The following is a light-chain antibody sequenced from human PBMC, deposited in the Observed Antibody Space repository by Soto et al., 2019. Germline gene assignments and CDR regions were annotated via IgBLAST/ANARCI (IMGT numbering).Light chain of an antibody. J-gene: IGLJ3*02. CDR1: SSDVGGYNY. CDR2: EVS. CDR3: TSFTTISTWV. V-gene: IGLV2-14*01. Sequence: QSALTQPASVSGSPGQSITISCTGTSSDVGGYNYVSWFHQHPGKAPKLKIYEVSNRPSGVSNRFSGSKSGNTASLTISELQAEDEADYYCTSFTTISTWVFGGGTKLTVL.